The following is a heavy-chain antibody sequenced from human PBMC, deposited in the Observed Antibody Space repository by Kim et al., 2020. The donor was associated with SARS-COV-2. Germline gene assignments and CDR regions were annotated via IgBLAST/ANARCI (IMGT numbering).Heavy chain of an antibody. J-gene: IGHJ2*01. CDR1: GGSLSSSSYY. V-gene: IGHV4-39*01. CDR3: ARHQRTRSGWYV. CDR2: AYYIGNT. Sequence: SETLSLTCTVSGGSLSSSSYYWGWIRQPPGKGLEWIGTAYYIGNTYYNPSLKSRVTISVDTSKNQFSLKLGSVTAPHTAAYYCARHQRTRSGWYV. D-gene: IGHD6-19*01.